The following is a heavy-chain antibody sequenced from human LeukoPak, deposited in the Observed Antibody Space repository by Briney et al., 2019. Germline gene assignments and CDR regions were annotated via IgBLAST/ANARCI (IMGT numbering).Heavy chain of an antibody. CDR3: ARFNTVYYFDY. CDR2: IYSGGST. J-gene: IGHJ4*02. CDR1: GFTVSSNY. Sequence: GGSLRLSCAASGFTVSSNYMSWVRQAPGKGLEWVSVIYSGGSTYYADSVKGRFTISRDNSKNTPYLQMNSLRAEDTAVYYCARFNTVYYFDYWGQGTLVTVSS. V-gene: IGHV3-66*01.